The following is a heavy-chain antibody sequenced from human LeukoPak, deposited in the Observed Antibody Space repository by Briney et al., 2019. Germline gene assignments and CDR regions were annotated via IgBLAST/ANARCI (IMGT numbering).Heavy chain of an antibody. Sequence: SETLSLTCAVSGGSISSGTYSWSWIRQPPGKGLEWIGYSYYSGRTYYNPSLKSRITISVDTSKNQLSLRLRSVTAADTAVYYCARGSWNYYYYYMDVWGKGTTVTVSS. V-gene: IGHV4-30-4*07. CDR3: ARGSWNYYYYYMDV. D-gene: IGHD3-3*01. CDR2: SYYSGRT. J-gene: IGHJ6*03. CDR1: GGSISSGTYS.